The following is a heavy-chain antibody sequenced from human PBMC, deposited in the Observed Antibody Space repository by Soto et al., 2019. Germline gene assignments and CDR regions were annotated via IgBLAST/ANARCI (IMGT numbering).Heavy chain of an antibody. CDR2: TGGSGDT. CDR3: ATSGPCGGLRSSSFDM. CDR1: RFTLRNYV. J-gene: IGHJ3*02. Sequence: EVQLLESGGGLVQPGGSLRLSCAASRFTLRNYVVNWVRQAPGKGLEWVSTTGGSGDTYYPESVKGRFTISRDNSKNTVYLEMITLSAEDTAVYYCATSGPCGGLRSSSFDMWGQGTVVTVSS. D-gene: IGHD2-21*01. V-gene: IGHV3-23*01.